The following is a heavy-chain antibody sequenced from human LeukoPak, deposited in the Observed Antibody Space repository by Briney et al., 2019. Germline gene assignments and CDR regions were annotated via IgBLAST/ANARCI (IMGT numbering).Heavy chain of an antibody. CDR3: ARDRPNWGIDF. J-gene: IGHJ4*02. V-gene: IGHV3-48*02. D-gene: IGHD7-27*01. Sequence: GGSLRLSCAASGFPFNNHHLNWVRQAPGRGLEWVSYISSSGSTIYYAGSVKGRFTMSRDNAQNSLYLHMNSLRDEDTAVYYCARDRPNWGIDFWGQGTLVTVSS. CDR1: GFPFNNHH. CDR2: ISSSGSTI.